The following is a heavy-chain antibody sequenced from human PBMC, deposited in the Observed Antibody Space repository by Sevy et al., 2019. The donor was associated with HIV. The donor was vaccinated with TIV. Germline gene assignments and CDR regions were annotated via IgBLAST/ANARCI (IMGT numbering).Heavy chain of an antibody. CDR1: GYTFTSYG. D-gene: IGHD3-22*01. J-gene: IGHJ4*02. CDR2: ISAYKGNT. Sequence: ASVNVSCKASGYTFTSYGISWVRQAPGQGLEWMGWISAYKGNTNYAQKLQGRVTRTTDTSTGTAYMGLRSLRSDDTAVYYCARDTYYYDSSGYYWFDYWGQGTLVTVSS. CDR3: ARDTYYYDSSGYYWFDY. V-gene: IGHV1-18*04.